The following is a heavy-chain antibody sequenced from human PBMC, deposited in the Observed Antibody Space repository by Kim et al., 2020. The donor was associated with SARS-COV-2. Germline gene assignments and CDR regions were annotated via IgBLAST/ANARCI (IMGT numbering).Heavy chain of an antibody. V-gene: IGHV3-15*01. D-gene: IGHD2-2*01. J-gene: IGHJ4*02. CDR3: TTDSFSVVYQLLLGMTDY. Sequence: GGSLRLSCAASGFTFSNAWMSWVRQAPGKGLEWVGRIKSKTDGGTTDYAAPVKGRFTISRDDSKNTLYLQMNSLKTEDTAVYYCTTDSFSVVYQLLLGMTDYWGQGTLVTVSS. CDR2: IKSKTDGGTT. CDR1: GFTFSNAW.